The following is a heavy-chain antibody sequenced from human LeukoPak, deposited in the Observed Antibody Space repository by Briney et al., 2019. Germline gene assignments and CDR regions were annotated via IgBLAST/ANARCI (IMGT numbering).Heavy chain of an antibody. D-gene: IGHD4-23*01. Sequence: PSETLSLTCTVSGYSISSGYYWGWIRQPPGKGLEWIGSIYHSGSTYYNPSLKSRVTISVDTSKNQFSLKLSSVTAADTAVYYCARDNGGNSAGGYYYYAMDVWGQGTTVTVSS. CDR1: GYSISSGYY. CDR2: IYHSGST. CDR3: ARDNGGNSAGGYYYYAMDV. J-gene: IGHJ6*02. V-gene: IGHV4-38-2*02.